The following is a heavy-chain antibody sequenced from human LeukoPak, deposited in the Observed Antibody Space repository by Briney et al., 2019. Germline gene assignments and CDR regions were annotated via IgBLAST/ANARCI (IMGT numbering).Heavy chain of an antibody. J-gene: IGHJ4*02. Sequence: SETLSLTCTVSGGSISNYFWSWIRQPPGKGLEWIGYIYSSGSTNYNPSLKSRITISVDTSKNQFSLKLSSVTAADTAVYYCARFAYCGGHCWYYFDYWGQGSLVTVSS. CDR1: GGSISNYF. CDR3: ARFAYCGGHCWYYFDY. V-gene: IGHV4-59*01. CDR2: IYSSGST. D-gene: IGHD2-21*02.